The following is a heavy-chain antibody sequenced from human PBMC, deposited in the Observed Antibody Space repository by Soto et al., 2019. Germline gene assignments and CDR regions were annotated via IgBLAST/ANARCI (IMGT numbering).Heavy chain of an antibody. Sequence: ASVKVSCKVSGYTLTELSMHWVRQAPGKGLEWMGGFDPEDGETIYAQKFQGRVTMTEDTSTDTAYMELSSLRSEDTAVYYCATVRYYDILTGYSPFNYWGQGTLVTVS. CDR2: FDPEDGET. V-gene: IGHV1-24*01. CDR1: GYTLTELS. D-gene: IGHD3-9*01. CDR3: ATVRYYDILTGYSPFNY. J-gene: IGHJ4*02.